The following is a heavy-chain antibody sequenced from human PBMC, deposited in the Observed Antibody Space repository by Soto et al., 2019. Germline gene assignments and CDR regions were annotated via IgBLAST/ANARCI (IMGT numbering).Heavy chain of an antibody. CDR2: ISWNSGSI. V-gene: IGHV3-9*01. CDR1: GFTFDDYA. D-gene: IGHD6-6*01. J-gene: IGHJ4*02. Sequence: EVQLVESGGGLVQPGRSLRLSCAASGFTFDDYAMHWVRQAPGKGLEWVSGISWNSGSIGYADSVKGRFTISRDNAQNPLYVQKNSRRAGDTALYYCAKDLEYSSSSGMEYWGQGTLVTDS. CDR3: AKDLEYSSSSGMEY.